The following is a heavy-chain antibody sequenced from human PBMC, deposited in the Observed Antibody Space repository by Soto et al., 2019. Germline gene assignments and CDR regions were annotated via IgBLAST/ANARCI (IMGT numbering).Heavy chain of an antibody. CDR3: VRDSHHTSGVVGDIDY. Sequence: QVQLQLSGPGLVKPSQTLSLICVISGDSVSSNSAAWNWIRQSPSRGLEWLGRAYYRSKWYIDYAGAVDGRMTTSPDTSKNQLSLQLYSMTPEDTAVYYCVRDSHHTSGVVGDIDYWGQGTLVTVSS. J-gene: IGHJ4*02. V-gene: IGHV6-1*01. D-gene: IGHD1-26*01. CDR1: GDSVSSNSAA. CDR2: AYYRSKWYI.